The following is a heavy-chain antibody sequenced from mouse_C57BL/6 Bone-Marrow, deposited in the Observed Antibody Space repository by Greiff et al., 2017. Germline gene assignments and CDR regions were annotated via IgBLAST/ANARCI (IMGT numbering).Heavy chain of an antibody. Sequence: QVQLQQPGAELVKPGASVKLSCKASGYTFTSYWMHWVKQRPGRGLEWIGRIDPSSGGTKYNEKFKSKATLTVDKPSSTAYMQLSSLTSEDSAVYYCALYDYDSGAYFDYWGQGTTLTVAS. D-gene: IGHD2-4*01. CDR2: IDPSSGGT. CDR1: GYTFTSYW. J-gene: IGHJ2*01. V-gene: IGHV1-72*01. CDR3: ALYDYDSGAYFDY.